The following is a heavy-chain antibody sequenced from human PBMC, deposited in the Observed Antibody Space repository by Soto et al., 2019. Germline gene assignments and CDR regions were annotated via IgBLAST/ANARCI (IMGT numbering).Heavy chain of an antibody. Sequence: QVQLVQSGAEVKKPGASVKVSCKASGYTFTSYGISWVRQAPGQGLEWMGWISAYNGNTNYAQKLQGRVTMTTGTSTSTAYMELRSLRSDDTAVYYCASPKSSVGDYYGMDVWGQGTTVTVSS. D-gene: IGHD3-16*01. CDR3: ASPKSSVGDYYGMDV. V-gene: IGHV1-18*04. J-gene: IGHJ6*02. CDR1: GYTFTSYG. CDR2: ISAYNGNT.